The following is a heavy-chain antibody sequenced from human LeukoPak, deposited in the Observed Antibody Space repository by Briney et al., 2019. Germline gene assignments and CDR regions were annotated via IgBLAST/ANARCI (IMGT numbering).Heavy chain of an antibody. V-gene: IGHV4-59*08. CDR3: AGGERGYSYGPLDF. CDR1: GVSIRSYY. CDR2: IFYTGST. Sequence: AETLSLTCTVSGVSIRSYYWSWIRQPPGEGLEWVGYIFYTGSTNYNPSLKSRVTISVDTSKNQFSLKLSSVTAADTAVYYCAGGERGYSYGPLDFWGQGTLVTVST. J-gene: IGHJ4*02. D-gene: IGHD5-18*01.